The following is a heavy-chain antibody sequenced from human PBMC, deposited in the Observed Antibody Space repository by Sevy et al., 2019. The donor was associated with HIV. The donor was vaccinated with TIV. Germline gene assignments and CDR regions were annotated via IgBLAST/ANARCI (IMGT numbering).Heavy chain of an antibody. CDR2: IKQDGSDK. CDR1: GFTLSSYW. V-gene: IGHV3-7*04. CDR3: VRVRAFLLFGELPRYRFDS. J-gene: IGHJ4*02. D-gene: IGHD3-10*01. Sequence: GGSLRLSCVASGFTLSSYWMSWVRQVPGQGLEWVADIKQDGSDKNYLDSVKGRFTISRDNAKKSLYLQMNNLRVEDTALYYCVRVRAFLLFGELPRYRFDSWGQGTLLTVS.